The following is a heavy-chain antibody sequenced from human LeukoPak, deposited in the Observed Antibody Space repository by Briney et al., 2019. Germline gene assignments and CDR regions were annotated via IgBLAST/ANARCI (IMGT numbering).Heavy chain of an antibody. Sequence: SETLSLTCTVSADSIGTSNYYWGWIRQPPGKGLEWIGSVYYTGRTYDNPSLKSRVTISVDTSKNQFSLKLNSVTAADTAVYYCATTPHYEGGGFDIWGQGTMVTVSS. CDR2: VYYTGRT. D-gene: IGHD3-16*01. CDR3: ATTPHYEGGGFDI. CDR1: ADSIGTSNYY. J-gene: IGHJ3*02. V-gene: IGHV4-39*01.